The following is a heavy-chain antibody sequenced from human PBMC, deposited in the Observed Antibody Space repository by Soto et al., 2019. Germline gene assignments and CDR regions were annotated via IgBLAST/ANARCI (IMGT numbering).Heavy chain of an antibody. CDR3: AKPTTRITIFGVVIPDASDI. V-gene: IGHV3-23*01. Sequence: GGSLRLSCAASGFTFSSYAMSWVRQAPGKGLEWVSAISGSGGSTYYADSVKGRFTISRDNSKNTLYLQMNSLRAEDTAVYYCAKPTTRITIFGVVIPDASDIWGQGTMVTVSS. CDR1: GFTFSSYA. J-gene: IGHJ3*02. CDR2: ISGSGGST. D-gene: IGHD3-3*01.